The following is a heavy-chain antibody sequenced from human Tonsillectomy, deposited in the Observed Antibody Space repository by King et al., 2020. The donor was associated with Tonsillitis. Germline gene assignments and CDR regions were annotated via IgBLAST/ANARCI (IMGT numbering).Heavy chain of an antibody. V-gene: IGHV3-73*02. CDR2: IRSKANNYAT. CDR3: STQNDD. Sequence: VQLVESGGGLVQPGGSLKLSCAVSGFTFSGSVMHWVRQASGKGLEWVGRIRSKANNYATAYTASVKGRFTISRDDSKNTAYLQMNSLKTEDTAVYYCSTQNDDGGQGTLVIVSS. J-gene: IGHJ4*02. CDR1: GFTFSGSV.